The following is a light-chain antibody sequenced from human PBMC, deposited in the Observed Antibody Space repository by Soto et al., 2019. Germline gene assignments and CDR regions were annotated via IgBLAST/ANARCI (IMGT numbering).Light chain of an antibody. V-gene: IGKV3-15*01. CDR2: GAS. CDR1: QNINSN. CDR3: QQFNNWPLT. J-gene: IGKJ4*01. Sequence: EVVMTQSPDTLSVSPGERATLSCRASQNINSNLTWYQQKPGQAPSLLIYGASTRVTGIPAKFSGSGSGTELTLTISSLQSEDFAVYSCQQFNNWPLTFGGGTK.